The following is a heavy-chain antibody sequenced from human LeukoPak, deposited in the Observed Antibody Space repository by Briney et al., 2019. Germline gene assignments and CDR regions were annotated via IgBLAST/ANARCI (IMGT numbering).Heavy chain of an antibody. D-gene: IGHD3-16*02. V-gene: IGHV3-48*02. CDR2: ISSSSSTI. J-gene: IGHJ3*02. CDR3: ARVYARDLYDYIWGSYRATYDAFDI. CDR1: GFTFSSYS. Sequence: QPGGSLRLSCAASGFTFSSYSMNWVRQAPGKGLEWVSYISSSSSTIYYADSVKGRFTISRDNAKNSLYLQMNSLRDEDTAVYYCARVYARDLYDYIWGSYRATYDAFDIWGQGTMVTVSS.